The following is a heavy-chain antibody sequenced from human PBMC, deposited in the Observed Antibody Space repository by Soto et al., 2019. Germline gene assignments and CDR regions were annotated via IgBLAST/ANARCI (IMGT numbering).Heavy chain of an antibody. J-gene: IGHJ4*02. D-gene: IGHD3-10*01. CDR3: ARERASGYFDL. CDR1: GYTFTTYG. V-gene: IGHV1-18*01. CDR2: ISLYDGST. Sequence: ASVKVSCKDSGYTFTTYGITWVRQAPGQGLEWMGWISLYDGSTKYAQNLQGRVTMTTDTPTSTAYMELTGLRSDDTAVYYCARERASGYFDLWGQGTLVTVS.